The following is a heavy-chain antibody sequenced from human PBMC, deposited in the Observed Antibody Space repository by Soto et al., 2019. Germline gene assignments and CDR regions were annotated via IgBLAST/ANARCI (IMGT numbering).Heavy chain of an antibody. V-gene: IGHV1-2*04. CDR3: ARDYYYDSSGYYPPGMDV. D-gene: IGHD3-22*01. CDR1: GYTFTGYY. J-gene: IGHJ6*02. Sequence: ASVKVSCKASGYTFTGYYMHWVRQAPGQGLEWMGWINPNSGGTNYAQKFQGWVTMTRDTSISTAYMELSRLRSDDTAVYYCARDYYYDSSGYYPPGMDVWGQGTTVTVSS. CDR2: INPNSGGT.